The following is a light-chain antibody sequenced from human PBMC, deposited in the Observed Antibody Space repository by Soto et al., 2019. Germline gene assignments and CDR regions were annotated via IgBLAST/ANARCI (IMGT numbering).Light chain of an antibody. CDR1: QSVSSY. CDR2: DAS. CDR3: QQRRDWRYFT. V-gene: IGKV3-11*01. J-gene: IGKJ3*01. Sequence: EIVLTQSPATLSSSPGERATLSCRASQSVSSYLAWYHQKPGQAPRLLIYDASNRATGIPARFSGSGSGTDFTLTIRSLEAVEFDVCYCQQRRDWRYFTFGPGTKVDIK.